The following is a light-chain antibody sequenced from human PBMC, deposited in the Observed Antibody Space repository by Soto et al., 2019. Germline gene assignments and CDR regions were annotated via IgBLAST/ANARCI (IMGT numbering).Light chain of an antibody. Sequence: QSVLTQPPSASGTPGQGVTISCSGSGSNIGSNYVYWYQHLPGTAPKLLIYRNNQRPSGVPDRFSGSKSGTSASLAISGLRSEDEADYYCAAWDDSLSGWVFGGGTKVTVL. CDR3: AAWDDSLSGWV. J-gene: IGLJ3*02. V-gene: IGLV1-47*01. CDR2: RNN. CDR1: GSNIGSNY.